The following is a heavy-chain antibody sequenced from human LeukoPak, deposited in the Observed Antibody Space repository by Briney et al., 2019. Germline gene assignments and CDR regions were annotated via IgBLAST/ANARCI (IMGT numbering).Heavy chain of an antibody. V-gene: IGHV4-59*01. D-gene: IGHD3-16*01. Sequence: PSETLSLTCTVSGGSISSYYWSWIRQPPGKGLEWIGYIYYSGGTNYNPSLKSRVTISVDTSKNQFSLKLSSVTAADTAVYYCAREEVGGLDYWGQGTLVTVSS. CDR2: IYYSGGT. J-gene: IGHJ4*02. CDR1: GGSISSYY. CDR3: AREEVGGLDY.